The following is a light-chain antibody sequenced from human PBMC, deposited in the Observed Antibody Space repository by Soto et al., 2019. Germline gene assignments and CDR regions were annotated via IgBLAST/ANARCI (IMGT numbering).Light chain of an antibody. CDR2: DSS. CDR1: LSINTD. CDR3: QQRSDWPLT. V-gene: IGKV3-11*01. Sequence: IVLTQSPATLSLSPGEGATLSCRASLSINTDLAWYQQKPGQAPRLLLYDSSNRAPGIPARFSGSGSGTDFTVTINSLEPEDFAVYYCQQRSDWPLTFGGGTRVEI. J-gene: IGKJ4*01.